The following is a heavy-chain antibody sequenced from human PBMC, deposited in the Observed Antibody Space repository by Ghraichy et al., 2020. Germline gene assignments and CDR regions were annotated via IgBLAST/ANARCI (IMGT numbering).Heavy chain of an antibody. Sequence: QTLSLTCTFSGFSLSIDKLAVGWIRQPPGKALEWLAVIYWNDENYYKSSLKSRLTIIKDTSKNQVVLRMSNMDPEDTATYYGARRIHGMDVWGQGTTVTVSS. CDR3: ARRIHGMDV. CDR2: IYWNDEN. J-gene: IGHJ6*02. V-gene: IGHV2-5*01. CDR1: GFSLSIDKLA.